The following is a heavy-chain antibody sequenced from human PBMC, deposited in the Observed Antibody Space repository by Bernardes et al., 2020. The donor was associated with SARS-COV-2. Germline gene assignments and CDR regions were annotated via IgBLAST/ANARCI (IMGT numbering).Heavy chain of an antibody. D-gene: IGHD6-13*01. J-gene: IGHJ4*02. CDR1: GASFSGYY. CDR3: ASSRLYSTLLY. V-gene: IGHV4-34*01. CDR2: INHRGSI. Sequence: SEPLSLTCAVSGASFSGYYWSWIRQPPGKGLEWIGEINHRGSINYNPSLKSRATISADTSKNHFSLNLTYVTAADTAVYYCASSRLYSTLLYWGQGALVSVST.